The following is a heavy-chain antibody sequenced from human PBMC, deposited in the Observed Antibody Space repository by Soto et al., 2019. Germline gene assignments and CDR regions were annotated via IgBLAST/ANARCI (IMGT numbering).Heavy chain of an antibody. Sequence: QVQLQQWGAGLLKPSETLSLTCAVYGGSFSGYYWSWIRQPPGKGLEWIGEINHSGSTNYNPSLKSRVTISVDTSKNQFSLKLSSVTAADTAVYYCARSIAVAGTVPPNFDYWGQGTLVTVSS. D-gene: IGHD6-19*01. CDR3: ARSIAVAGTVPPNFDY. J-gene: IGHJ4*02. V-gene: IGHV4-34*01. CDR2: INHSGST. CDR1: GGSFSGYY.